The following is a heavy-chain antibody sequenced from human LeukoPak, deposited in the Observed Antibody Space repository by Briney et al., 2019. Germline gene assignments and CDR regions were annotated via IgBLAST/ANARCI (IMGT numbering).Heavy chain of an antibody. CDR1: GGSISSSSYY. CDR3: ATCRDGYNFCAFDI. V-gene: IGHV4-39*07. D-gene: IGHD5-24*01. CDR2: IYYSGST. Sequence: SETLSLTCTVSGGSISSSSYYWGWIRQPPGKGLEWIGSIYYSGSTYYNPSLKSRVTISVDTSKNQFSLKLSSVTAADTAVYYCATCRDGYNFCAFDIWGQGTMVTVSS. J-gene: IGHJ3*02.